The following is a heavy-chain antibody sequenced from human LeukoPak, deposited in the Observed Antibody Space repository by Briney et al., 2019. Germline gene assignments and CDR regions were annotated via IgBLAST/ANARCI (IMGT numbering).Heavy chain of an antibody. V-gene: IGHV1-2*02. CDR2: INPNSGGT. Sequence: ASVKVSCKASGYTFTGYYMHWVRQAPGQGLEWMGWINPNSGGTNYAQKFQGRVTMTRDTSISTDYMELSRLRSDDTAVYYCACYYYDSSGYDYWGQGTLVTVSS. D-gene: IGHD3-22*01. J-gene: IGHJ4*02. CDR3: ACYYYDSSGYDY. CDR1: GYTFTGYY.